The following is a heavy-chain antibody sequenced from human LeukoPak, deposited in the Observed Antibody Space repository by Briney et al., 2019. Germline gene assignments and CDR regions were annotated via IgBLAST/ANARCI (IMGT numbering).Heavy chain of an antibody. V-gene: IGHV3-23*01. CDR2: ISGSGGST. Sequence: GGSLRLSCAASGFTFSSYGMSWVRQAPGKGLEWVSAISGSGGSTYYADSVKGRFTISRDNSKNTLYLQMNSLRTEDTAVYYCAKDRVAVGIDYWGQGTLVTVSS. CDR1: GFTFSSYG. D-gene: IGHD6-19*01. J-gene: IGHJ4*02. CDR3: AKDRVAVGIDY.